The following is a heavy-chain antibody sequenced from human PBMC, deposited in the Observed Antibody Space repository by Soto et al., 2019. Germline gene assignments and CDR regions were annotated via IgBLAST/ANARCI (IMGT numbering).Heavy chain of an antibody. V-gene: IGHV4-59*04. CDR1: GGSISSYY. D-gene: IGHD3-22*01. CDR3: ARSYYDSSGYIHPVDY. J-gene: IGHJ4*02. CDR2: IYYSGST. Sequence: SETLSLTCTVSGGSISSYYWSWIRQPPGKGLEWIGYIYYSGSTYYNPSLKSRVTISVDTSKNQFSLKLSSVTAADTAVYYCARSYYDSSGYIHPVDYWGQGTLVTVSS.